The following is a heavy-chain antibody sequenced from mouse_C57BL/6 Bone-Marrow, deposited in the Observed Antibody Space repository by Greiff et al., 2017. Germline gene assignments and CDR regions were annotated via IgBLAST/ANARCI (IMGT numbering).Heavy chain of an antibody. CDR3: ARGMDY. V-gene: IGHV1-69*01. J-gene: IGHJ4*01. CDR1: GYTFTSYW. CDR2: IDPSDSYT. Sequence: QVQLQQPGAELVMPGASVKLSCKASGYTFTSYWMHWVKQRPGQGLEWIGEIDPSDSYTNYNQKFKGKSTLTVDKSSSTAYMQLSSLTSEDSAVYCCARGMDYWGQGTSVTVSS.